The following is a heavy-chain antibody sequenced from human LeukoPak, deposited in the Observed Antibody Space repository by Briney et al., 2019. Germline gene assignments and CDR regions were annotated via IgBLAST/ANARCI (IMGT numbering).Heavy chain of an antibody. CDR2: ISGGGTST. CDR1: GLTFGNYA. V-gene: IGHV3-23*01. CDR3: AKGYSGYDPFHS. D-gene: IGHD5-12*01. J-gene: IGHJ5*02. Sequence: GGSLRLSCAASGLTFGNYAMSWVRQAPGKGLEWVSVISGGGTSTYYGDSVKGRFTISRDNPKNTLYLQMNSLRAEDTAVYYCAKGYSGYDPFHSWGQGTLVTVSS.